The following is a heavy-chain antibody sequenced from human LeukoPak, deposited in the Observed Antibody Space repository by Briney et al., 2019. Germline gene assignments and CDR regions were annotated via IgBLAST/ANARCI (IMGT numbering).Heavy chain of an antibody. Sequence: KPSETLSLTCTVSGGSINGYSWTWMRQPPGKGLEWVGYMYYSGSTNYNPSLKSRVTTSVDTSKNQFSLKLRSVTAADTAVYYCARAGQCGGDCYSLDYWGQGTLVTVSS. CDR2: MYYSGST. CDR3: ARAGQCGGDCYSLDY. J-gene: IGHJ4*02. D-gene: IGHD2-21*02. V-gene: IGHV4-59*01. CDR1: GGSINGYS.